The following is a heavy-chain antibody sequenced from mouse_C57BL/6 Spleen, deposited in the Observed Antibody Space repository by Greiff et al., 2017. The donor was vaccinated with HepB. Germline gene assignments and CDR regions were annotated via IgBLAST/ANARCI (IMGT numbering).Heavy chain of an antibody. CDR2: IWSGGST. D-gene: IGHD3-2*02. CDR3: AKKGSSGAMDY. Sequence: QVQLKESGPGLVQPSQSLSITCTVSGFSLTSYGVHWVRQPPGKGLEWLGVIWSGGSTDYTAAFISRLSISKDNYKSQVFFKMNSLQAEDTAIYYWAKKGSSGAMDYWGQGTSVTVSS. V-gene: IGHV2-4*01. CDR1: GFSLTSYG. J-gene: IGHJ4*01.